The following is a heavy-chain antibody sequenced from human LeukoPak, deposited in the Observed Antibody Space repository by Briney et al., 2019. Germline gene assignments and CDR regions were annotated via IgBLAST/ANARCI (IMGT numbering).Heavy chain of an antibody. J-gene: IGHJ4*02. CDR3: ARIVGFWSGCWSVGKDFDY. CDR2: INSDGSST. D-gene: IGHD3-3*01. CDR1: GFTFSSYA. V-gene: IGHV3-74*01. Sequence: GGSLRLSCAASGFTFSSYAMSWVRQAPGKGLVWVSRINSDGSSTSYADSVKGRFTISRDNAKNTLYLQMNSLRDEDTAVYYCARIVGFWSGCWSVGKDFDYWGQGTLVTVSS.